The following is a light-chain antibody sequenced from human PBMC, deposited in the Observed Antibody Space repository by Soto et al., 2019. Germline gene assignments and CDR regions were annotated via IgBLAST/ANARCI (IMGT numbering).Light chain of an antibody. CDR2: GAS. J-gene: IGKJ2*01. CDR3: QQYGSSPQT. Sequence: EIVLTQSPGTLSLSPGERATLSCRASQSVSSSHLAWYQQKPGQAPRLLIYGASSRATGIADRFSGSGSGTDFTLTISRLEPEDFAVYYCQQYGSSPQTFGQGTPLEIK. V-gene: IGKV3-20*01. CDR1: QSVSSSH.